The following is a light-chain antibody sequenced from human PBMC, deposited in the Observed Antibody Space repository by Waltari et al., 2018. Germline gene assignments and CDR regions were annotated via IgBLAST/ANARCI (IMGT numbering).Light chain of an antibody. CDR1: SNDVGGYNY. J-gene: IGLJ2*01. Sequence: QSPLTQPASVTGSPGQSVTICCAGTSNDVGGYNYVSWYQEHPGQAPRVIIYDVSDRPSGVSDRFSGSKSGNTASLTISGLQAEDEAEYYCSSQSSNDVVLFGGGTQLTVL. V-gene: IGLV2-14*01. CDR3: SSQSSNDVVL. CDR2: DVS.